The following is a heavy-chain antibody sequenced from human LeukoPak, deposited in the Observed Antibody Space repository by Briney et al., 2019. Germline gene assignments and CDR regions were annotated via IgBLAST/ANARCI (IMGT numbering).Heavy chain of an antibody. Sequence: SETLSLTCTVSGGSISSGGYYWSWIRQHPGKGLEWIGYIYYSGSTYYNPSLKSRVTISVDTSKNQFSLKLSSVTAADTAVYYCASSHCSGGSCPPTFDYWGQGTLVTVSS. D-gene: IGHD2-15*01. CDR3: ASSHCSGGSCPPTFDY. J-gene: IGHJ4*02. CDR1: GGSISSGGYY. CDR2: IYYSGST. V-gene: IGHV4-31*03.